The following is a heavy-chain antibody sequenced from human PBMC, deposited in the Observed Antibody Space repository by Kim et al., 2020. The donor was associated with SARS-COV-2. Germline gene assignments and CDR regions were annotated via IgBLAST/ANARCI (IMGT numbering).Heavy chain of an antibody. D-gene: IGHD3-22*01. J-gene: IGHJ6*02. V-gene: IGHV4-34*01. CDR1: GGSFSGYY. Sequence: SETLSLTCAVYGGSFSGYYWSWIRQPPGKGLEWIGEINHSASTNYNPSLKSRVTISVDTSKNQFSLKLSSVTAADTAVYYCARGVSGITMIVVVKPYYYYGMDVWGQGTTVTVSS. CDR2: INHSAST. CDR3: ARGVSGITMIVVVKPYYYYGMDV.